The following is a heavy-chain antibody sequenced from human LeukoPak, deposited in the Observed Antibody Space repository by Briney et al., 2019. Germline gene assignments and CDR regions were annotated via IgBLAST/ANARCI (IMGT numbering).Heavy chain of an antibody. CDR2: IYYSGST. D-gene: IGHD5-24*01. V-gene: IGHV4-59*01. J-gene: IGHJ6*02. CDR3: AREMATTDYYYGMDV. CDR1: GGSISSYY. Sequence: SETLSLTCTVSGGSISSYYWSWIRQPPGKGLEWIGYIYYSGSTNYNPSLKSRVTISVDTSKNQFSLKLSSVTAADTAVYYCAREMATTDYYYGMDVWGQGTTVTVSS.